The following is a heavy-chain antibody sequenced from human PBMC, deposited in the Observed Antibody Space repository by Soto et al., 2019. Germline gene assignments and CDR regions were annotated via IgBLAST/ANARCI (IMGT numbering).Heavy chain of an antibody. CDR2: IYYSGST. J-gene: IGHJ6*02. CDR3: ARAHYGDYGYGMDV. Sequence: SETLSLTCIVSGGSISNYYWSWIRQPPGKGLEWIGYIYYSGSTNYNPSLQSRVTISVDRSKNQFSLKLSSVAAADTAVYYCARAHYGDYGYGMDVWGQGTTVTVSS. D-gene: IGHD4-17*01. V-gene: IGHV4-59*12. CDR1: GGSISNYY.